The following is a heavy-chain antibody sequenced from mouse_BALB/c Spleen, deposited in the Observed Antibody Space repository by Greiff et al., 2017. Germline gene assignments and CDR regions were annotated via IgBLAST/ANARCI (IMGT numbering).Heavy chain of an antibody. Sequence: VQLQQSGAELAKPGASVKMSCKASGYTFTSYWMHWVKQRPGQGLEWIGYINPSTGYTEYNQKFKDKATLTADKSSSTAYMQLSSLTSEDSAVYYCARRGGSNYFDYWGQGTTLTVSS. J-gene: IGHJ2*01. CDR1: GYTFTSYW. D-gene: IGHD1-1*01. CDR2: INPSTGYT. V-gene: IGHV1-7*01. CDR3: ARRGGSNYFDY.